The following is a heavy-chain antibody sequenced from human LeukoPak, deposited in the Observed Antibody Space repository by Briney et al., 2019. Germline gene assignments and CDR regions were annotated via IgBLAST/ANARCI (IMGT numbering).Heavy chain of an antibody. D-gene: IGHD6-13*01. CDR1: GFIFSSYS. CDR2: ITGSGGNT. CDR3: AKAASSSWPSYYYGMDV. J-gene: IGHJ6*02. V-gene: IGHV3-23*01. Sequence: GGSLRLSCAASGFIFSSYSMSWVRQAPGMGLEWVSVITGSGGNTYYADSAKGRFTISKDNSKNTVYLQMSSLRVDDTAVYYCAKAASSSWPSYYYGMDVWGQGTTVTVSS.